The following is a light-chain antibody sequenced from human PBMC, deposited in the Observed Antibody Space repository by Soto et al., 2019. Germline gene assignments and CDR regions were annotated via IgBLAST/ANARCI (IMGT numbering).Light chain of an antibody. CDR2: AAS. Sequence: DIQMTQSPSSLSASVGDRVTITCRASQSISSYLNWYQHKPGKAPKLLIYAASSLQTGVPSRFSGSRSGTDFALTISSLQRDDFATYYYQQTDSFPRTFGQGTKVEMK. V-gene: IGKV1-39*01. CDR3: QQTDSFPRT. J-gene: IGKJ1*01. CDR1: QSISSY.